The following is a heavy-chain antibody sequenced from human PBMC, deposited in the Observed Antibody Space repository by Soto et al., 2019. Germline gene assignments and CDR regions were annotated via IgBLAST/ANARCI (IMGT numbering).Heavy chain of an antibody. D-gene: IGHD3-3*01. Sequence: GASVKVSCKASGYTFSSYGISWVRQAPGQGLEWMGWISAHSGNTNYAQKLQGRVTVTTDASTRTAYMELRSLRSDDTAVYYCARDRMNYDFWSGHPPFDYWGQGTLVTVSS. CDR3: ARDRMNYDFWSGHPPFDY. CDR2: ISAHSGNT. J-gene: IGHJ4*01. V-gene: IGHV1-18*01. CDR1: GYTFSSYG.